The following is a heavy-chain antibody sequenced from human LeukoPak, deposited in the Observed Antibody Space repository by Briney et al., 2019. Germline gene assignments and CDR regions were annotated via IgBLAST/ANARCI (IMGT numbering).Heavy chain of an antibody. D-gene: IGHD3-10*01. CDR2: INQDGSGQ. V-gene: IGHV3-7*05. Sequence: GGSLRLSCAASEFTFSSYWMSWVRRAPGQGLEWVANINQDGSGQYYVDSVKGRFTISRDNAKNSLYLQMNSLRADDTAVYYCARAGGLWFGESLLDYWGQGTLVTVSS. J-gene: IGHJ4*02. CDR1: EFTFSSYW. CDR3: ARAGGLWFGESLLDY.